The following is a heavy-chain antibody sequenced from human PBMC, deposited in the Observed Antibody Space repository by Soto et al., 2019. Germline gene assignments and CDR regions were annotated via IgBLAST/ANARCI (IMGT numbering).Heavy chain of an antibody. CDR3: ARGVLEWLLRDSYYYYMDV. V-gene: IGHV4-34*01. J-gene: IGHJ6*03. D-gene: IGHD3-3*01. CDR2: INHSGST. CDR1: GGSFSGYY. Sequence: SETLSLTCAVYGGSFSGYYWSWIRQPPGKGLEWIGEINHSGSTNYNPSLKSRVTISVDPSNNQYSLKLSSVTAADTAVYYCARGVLEWLLRDSYYYYMDVWGKGTTVTVSS.